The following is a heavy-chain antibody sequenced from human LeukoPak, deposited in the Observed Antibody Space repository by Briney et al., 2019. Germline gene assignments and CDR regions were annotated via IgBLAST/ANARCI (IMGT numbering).Heavy chain of an antibody. CDR2: INHSGST. Sequence: SETLSLTCAVYGGSFSGYYWSWIRQPPGKGLEWIGEINHSGSTNYNPSLRSRVTISVDTSKNQFSLKLSSVTAADTAVYYCARMLRYFDWLPYYYYYMDVWGKGTTVTVSS. D-gene: IGHD3-9*01. V-gene: IGHV4-34*01. CDR1: GGSFSGYY. CDR3: ARMLRYFDWLPYYYYYMDV. J-gene: IGHJ6*03.